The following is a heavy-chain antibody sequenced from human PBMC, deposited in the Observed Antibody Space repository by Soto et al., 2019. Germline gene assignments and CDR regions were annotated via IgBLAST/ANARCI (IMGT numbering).Heavy chain of an antibody. CDR2: IIPIFGTA. J-gene: IGHJ6*02. CDR3: ARADIVVVVAATGYYGMDV. D-gene: IGHD2-15*01. V-gene: IGHV1-69*13. CDR1: GGTFSSYA. Sequence: SVKVSCKASGGTFSSYAISWVRQAPGQGLEWMGGIIPIFGTANYAQKFQGRVTITADESTSTAYMELSSLRSEDTAVYYCARADIVVVVAATGYYGMDVWGQGTTVTV.